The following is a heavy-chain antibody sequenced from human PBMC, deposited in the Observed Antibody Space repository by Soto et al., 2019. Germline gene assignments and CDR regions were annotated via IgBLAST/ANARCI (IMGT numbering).Heavy chain of an antibody. CDR2: IYSADTT. J-gene: IGHJ4*02. Sequence: EVQLVESGGGLIQPGGSLRLSCAASGFTVSSNYMNWVRQVPGKGLEWVSVIYSADTTDYADSVKGRFTISRDTSKNTLVLQMNNLRADDTAVYYCARGQRGYDFWTGYPFDYWGQGTLVTVSS. CDR1: GFTVSSNY. D-gene: IGHD3-3*01. V-gene: IGHV3-53*01. CDR3: ARGQRGYDFWTGYPFDY.